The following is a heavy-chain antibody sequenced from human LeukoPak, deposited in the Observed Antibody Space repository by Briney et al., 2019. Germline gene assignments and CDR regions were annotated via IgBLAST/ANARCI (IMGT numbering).Heavy chain of an antibody. CDR3: TRRTSVVPFDY. D-gene: IGHD2-2*01. CDR2: INTDGTST. V-gene: IGHV3-74*01. CDR1: GFTFSSYW. J-gene: IGHJ4*02. Sequence: GGSLRLSCVASGFTFSSYWMHWVRQAPGKGLVWVSRINTDGTSTTYADSVKGRFTISRDNAKNTLYLQMNSLRAEDSAVYYCTRRTSVVPFDYWGQGTLVTVSS.